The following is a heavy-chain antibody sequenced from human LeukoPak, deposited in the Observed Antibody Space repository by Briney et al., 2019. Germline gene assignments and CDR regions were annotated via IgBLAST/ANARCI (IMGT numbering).Heavy chain of an antibody. CDR3: ARDLYDSTTQHHPPHFDS. Sequence: PSETLSLTCTVSGDSISRSNLHWGWIRQAPGKGLEWIGSVFHTGSTYYSPSLKSRVTISVDSSMNKFSLKMRSVTAADTAFYYCARDLYDSTTQHHPPHFDSWGQGTLVTVSS. CDR1: GDSISRSNLH. V-gene: IGHV4-39*07. J-gene: IGHJ4*02. D-gene: IGHD2/OR15-2a*01. CDR2: VFHTGST.